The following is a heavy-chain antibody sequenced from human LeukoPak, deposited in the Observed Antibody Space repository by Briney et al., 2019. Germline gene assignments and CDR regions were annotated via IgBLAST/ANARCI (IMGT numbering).Heavy chain of an antibody. CDR3: ARLWIVATWFDA. CDR1: NGSMTSDSYY. J-gene: IGHJ5*02. CDR2: IFYSGKT. D-gene: IGHD2-2*03. V-gene: IGHV4-39*02. Sequence: SETLSLTCSVSNGSMTSDSYYWAWVRQPPGKGLEWIGSIFYSGKTYYSASLKSRVTVSLDTSKKSFFLRLSSVTAADTAVYFCARLWIVATWFDAWGQGALVTVSS.